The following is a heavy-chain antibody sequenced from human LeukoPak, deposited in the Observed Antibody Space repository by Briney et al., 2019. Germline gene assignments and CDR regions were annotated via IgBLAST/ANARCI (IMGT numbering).Heavy chain of an antibody. CDR3: ARKTYSSGWYVIDY. D-gene: IGHD6-19*01. CDR2: IWYDGSNK. V-gene: IGHV3-33*01. J-gene: IGHJ4*02. CDR1: GFTFSSYG. Sequence: GGSLRLSCAASGFTFSSYGMHWVRQAPGKGLEWVAVIWYDGSNKYYADSVKGRFTISRDNSKNTLYLQMNSLRAEDTAVYYCARKTYSSGWYVIDYWGQGTLVTVSS.